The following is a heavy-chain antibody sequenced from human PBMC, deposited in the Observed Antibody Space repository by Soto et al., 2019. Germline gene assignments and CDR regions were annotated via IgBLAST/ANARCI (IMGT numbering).Heavy chain of an antibody. D-gene: IGHD3-22*01. V-gene: IGHV1-69*19. CDR3: ARLPDFFTRSGYYYGVDY. Sequence: QVQLVQSGAEVKKPGSSVKVSCKASGGTFSTYAISWVRQAPGQGLEWMGWIIPMFGTAKYAQKFQGRVTITADESTTTAYMELSSLGSDDTAVYYCARLPDFFTRSGYYYGVDYWGQGTLVTVSS. J-gene: IGHJ4*02. CDR2: IIPMFGTA. CDR1: GGTFSTYA.